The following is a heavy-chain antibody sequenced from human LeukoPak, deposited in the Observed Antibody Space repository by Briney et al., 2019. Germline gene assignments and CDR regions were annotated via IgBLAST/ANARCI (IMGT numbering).Heavy chain of an antibody. CDR2: ISAYNGNT. Sequence: ASVKVSCTPSGYTFTSYGISCVRQAPGQGLEWMGWISAYNGNTNYAQKLQGRVTMTTDTSTSTAYMELRRLRSDDTGVYYYARDAPLGGSSGWYHFSYYYYYGMDVWGQGTTVTVSS. CDR3: ARDAPLGGSSGWYHFSYYYYYGMDV. J-gene: IGHJ6*02. V-gene: IGHV1-18*01. D-gene: IGHD6-19*01. CDR1: GYTFTSYG.